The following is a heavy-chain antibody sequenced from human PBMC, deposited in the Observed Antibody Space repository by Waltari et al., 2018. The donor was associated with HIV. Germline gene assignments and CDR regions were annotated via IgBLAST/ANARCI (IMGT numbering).Heavy chain of an antibody. CDR3: ARPLGGGYTY. CDR1: GFTFSSYG. D-gene: IGHD3-22*01. Sequence: EVQLVESGGGLVQPGGSLRLSCAASGFTFSSYGMNWVRQAPGKGLGWISYSRSSSSTIYYADSGKGRFTISRDNAKNSVYLQMNSLRAEDTAVYYCARPLGGGYTYWGQGTLVTVSS. CDR2: SRSSSSTI. J-gene: IGHJ4*02. V-gene: IGHV3-48*04.